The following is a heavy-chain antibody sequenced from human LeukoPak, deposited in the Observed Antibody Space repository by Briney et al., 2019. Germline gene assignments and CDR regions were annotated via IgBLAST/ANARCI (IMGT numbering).Heavy chain of an antibody. CDR1: GFTFSDYY. CDR3: ARDSDSGFSSYYDSSGYHLDY. V-gene: IGHV3-11*04. D-gene: IGHD3-22*01. Sequence: GGSLRLSCAASGFTFSDYYMSWIRQAPGKGLEWVSYISSSGSTIYYADSVKGRFTISRDNAKNSLYLQMNSLRAEDTAVYYCARDSDSGFSSYYDSSGYHLDYWGQGTLVTASS. J-gene: IGHJ4*02. CDR2: ISSSGSTI.